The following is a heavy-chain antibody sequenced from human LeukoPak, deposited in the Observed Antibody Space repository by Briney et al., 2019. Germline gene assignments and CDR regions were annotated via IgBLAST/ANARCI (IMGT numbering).Heavy chain of an antibody. J-gene: IGHJ4*02. CDR3: ARLGYGDYLAEFDY. CDR1: GGTFSSYA. V-gene: IGHV1-46*01. D-gene: IGHD4-17*01. Sequence: GSSVKVSCKASGGTFSSYAISWVRQAPGQGLEWMGIINPSGGSTSYAQKFQGRVTMTRDTSTSTVYMELSSLRSEDTAVYYCARLGYGDYLAEFDYWGQGTLVTVSS. CDR2: INPSGGST.